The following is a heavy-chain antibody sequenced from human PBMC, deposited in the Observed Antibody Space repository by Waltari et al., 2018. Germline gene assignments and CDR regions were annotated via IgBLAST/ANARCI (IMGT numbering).Heavy chain of an antibody. D-gene: IGHD3-22*01. Sequence: QVQLVQSGAEVKKPGSSVKVSCKASGGTFSSYAISWVRQAPGQGLEWMGGIIPIFGTANSAQKFQGRVTITADESTSTAYMELSSLRSEDTAVYYCARDGGRDYDSSGYYRDFDYWGQGTLVTVSS. CDR3: ARDGGRDYDSSGYYRDFDY. J-gene: IGHJ4*02. CDR1: GGTFSSYA. V-gene: IGHV1-69*12. CDR2: IIPIFGTA.